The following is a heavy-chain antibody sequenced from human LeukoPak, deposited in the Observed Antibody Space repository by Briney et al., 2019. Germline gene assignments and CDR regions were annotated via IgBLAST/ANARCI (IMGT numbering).Heavy chain of an antibody. J-gene: IGHJ4*02. V-gene: IGHV4-59*01. D-gene: IGHD3-22*01. CDR2: IYYSGCT. CDR1: GGSISSYY. Sequence: SETLSLTCTVSGGSISSYYWSWIRQPPGKGLEWIGYIYYSGCTNYNPSLKSRVTISVDTSKNQFSLKLSSVTAADTAVYYCARGRYDSSGYHFDYWGQGTLVTVSS. CDR3: ARGRYDSSGYHFDY.